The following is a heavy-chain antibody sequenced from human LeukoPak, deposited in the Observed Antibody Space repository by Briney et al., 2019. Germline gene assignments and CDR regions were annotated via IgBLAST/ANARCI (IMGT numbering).Heavy chain of an antibody. CDR2: IYYSGST. CDR1: GGSISSYY. CDR3: ARVGEAVNWFDP. V-gene: IGHV4-59*08. D-gene: IGHD2-15*01. J-gene: IGHJ5*02. Sequence: SETLSLTCTVSGGSISSYYWSWIRQPPGKGLEWIGYIYYSGSTNYNPSLKSRVTISVDTSKNQYSLKLSSVTAADTAVYYCARVGEAVNWFDPWGQGTLVTVSS.